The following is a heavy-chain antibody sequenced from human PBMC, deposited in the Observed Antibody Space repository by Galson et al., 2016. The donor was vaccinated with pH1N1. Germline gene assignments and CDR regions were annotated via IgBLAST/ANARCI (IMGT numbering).Heavy chain of an antibody. CDR3: VGSSSRFYFDH. J-gene: IGHJ4*02. CDR2: VSYDGSKT. CDR1: GLIFSKYG. D-gene: IGHD6-6*01. Sequence: SLRLSCAASGLIFSKYGMHWVRQAPGKGLEWVAVVSYDGSKTYYADSVKGRFTISRDNSKNTLYLQMSSLRVEDTAVYFCVGSSSRFYFDHWGQGTLVTASS. V-gene: IGHV3-30*03.